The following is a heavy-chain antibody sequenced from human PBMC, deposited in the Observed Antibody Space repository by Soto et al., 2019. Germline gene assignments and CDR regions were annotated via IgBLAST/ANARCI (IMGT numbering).Heavy chain of an antibody. CDR3: ARHGPLTNNWNQLNC. Sequence: QLQLQESGPGLVKPSETLSLTCTVSGGSISSSPYYWAWIRQPPGKGLQWIGNIYYKGNTFYNPSLRSRVTISIDTSKSQFSLGLSSVTASDTAVYYCARHGPLTNNWNQLNCWGQGTLVTVSS. D-gene: IGHD1-1*01. V-gene: IGHV4-39*01. CDR2: IYYKGNT. CDR1: GGSISSSPYY. J-gene: IGHJ4*02.